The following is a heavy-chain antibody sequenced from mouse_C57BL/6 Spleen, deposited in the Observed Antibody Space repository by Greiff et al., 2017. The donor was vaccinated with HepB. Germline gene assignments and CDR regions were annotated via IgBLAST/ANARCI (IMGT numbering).Heavy chain of an antibody. CDR3: AREGPFYYFDY. J-gene: IGHJ2*01. CDR2: IYPGSGST. CDR1: GYTFTDYY. V-gene: IGHV1-76*01. Sequence: VQLQQSGAELVRPGASVKLSCKASGYTFTDYYINWVKQRPGQGLEWIARIYPGSGSTYYNEKFKGKATLTAEKSSSTAYMQLSSLTSEDSAVYFCAREGPFYYFDYWGQGTTLTVSS.